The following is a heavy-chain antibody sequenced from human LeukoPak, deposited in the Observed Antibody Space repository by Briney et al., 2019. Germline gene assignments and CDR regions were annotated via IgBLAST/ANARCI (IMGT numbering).Heavy chain of an antibody. J-gene: IGHJ6*02. Sequence: PGGSLGLSCAASGFTFSSYGMHWVRQAPGKGLEWVAVIWYDGSNKYYADSVKGRFTISRDNSKNTLYLQMNSLRAEDTAVYYCARGIGAYYDPYYGMDVWGQGTTVTVSS. D-gene: IGHD3-3*01. V-gene: IGHV3-33*01. CDR1: GFTFSSYG. CDR2: IWYDGSNK. CDR3: ARGIGAYYDPYYGMDV.